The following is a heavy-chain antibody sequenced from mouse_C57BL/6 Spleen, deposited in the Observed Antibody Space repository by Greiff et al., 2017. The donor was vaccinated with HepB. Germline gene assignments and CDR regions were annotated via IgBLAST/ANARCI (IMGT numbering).Heavy chain of an antibody. Sequence: VQLVESGAELVRPGASVTLSCKASGYTFTDYEMHWVKQTPVHGLEWIGAIDPETGGTAYNQKFKGKAILTADKSSSTAYMELRSLTSEDSAVYYCTRGENSNAMDYWGQGTSVTVSS. CDR2: IDPETGGT. D-gene: IGHD2-5*01. CDR1: GYTFTDYE. J-gene: IGHJ4*01. CDR3: TRGENSNAMDY. V-gene: IGHV1-15*01.